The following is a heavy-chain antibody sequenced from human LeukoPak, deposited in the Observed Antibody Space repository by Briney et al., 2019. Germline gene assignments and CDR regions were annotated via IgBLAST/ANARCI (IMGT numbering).Heavy chain of an antibody. D-gene: IGHD3-16*01. CDR1: GYTFTGYY. Sequence: ASVKVSCKASGYTFTGYYMHWVRQAPGQGLEWMGWINPNSGATKYAQKFQGRVTMTRDTSISTASMEPSRLTSDDTAVYYCARDNVWQFGGSSGAMDVWGQGTTVTVSS. V-gene: IGHV1-2*02. CDR2: INPNSGAT. J-gene: IGHJ6*02. CDR3: ARDNVWQFGGSSGAMDV.